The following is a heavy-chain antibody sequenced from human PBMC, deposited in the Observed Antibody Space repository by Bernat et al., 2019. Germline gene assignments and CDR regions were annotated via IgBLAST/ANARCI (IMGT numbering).Heavy chain of an antibody. CDR3: AREGSSSFDY. CDR1: GFTFSNNA. Sequence: EVQLLESGGGLVQPGGSLRLSCAASGFTFSNNAMTWVRQAPGKGLQWVSGLSGDGGSTSYADSVKGRFTISRDNSKNTLYLQMNSLRAEDTAVYDCAREGSSSFDYWGQGILVTVSS. D-gene: IGHD6-6*01. J-gene: IGHJ4*02. V-gene: IGHV3-23*01. CDR2: LSGDGGST.